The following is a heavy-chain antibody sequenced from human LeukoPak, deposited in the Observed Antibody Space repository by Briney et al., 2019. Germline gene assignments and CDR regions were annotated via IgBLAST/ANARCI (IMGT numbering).Heavy chain of an antibody. CDR2: ISGSGGST. D-gene: IGHD3-9*01. J-gene: IGHJ4*02. Sequence: GGSLRLSCAASGFTFSSYAMSWVRQAPGKGLEWVSAISGSGGSTYYADSVKGRFTISRDNSKNTLYLQMNSLRAEDTAVYYCAKNGICRYYDTLTGYCGHDYWGQGTLVTVSS. V-gene: IGHV3-23*01. CDR1: GFTFSSYA. CDR3: AKNGICRYYDTLTGYCGHDY.